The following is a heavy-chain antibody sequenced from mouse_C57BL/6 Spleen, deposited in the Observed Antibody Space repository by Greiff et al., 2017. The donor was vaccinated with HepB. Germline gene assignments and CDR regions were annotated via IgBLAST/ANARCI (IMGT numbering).Heavy chain of an antibody. CDR1: GYTFTSYW. J-gene: IGHJ1*03. CDR2: IYPGSGST. CDR3: ARSASRYGSDWYFDV. Sequence: VQLQQPGAELVKPGASVKMSCKASGYTFTSYWITWVKQRPGQGLEWIGDIYPGSGSTNYNEKFKSKATLTVDTSSSTAYMQLSSLTSEDSAVYYCARSASRYGSDWYFDVWGTGTTVTVSS. V-gene: IGHV1-55*01. D-gene: IGHD1-1*01.